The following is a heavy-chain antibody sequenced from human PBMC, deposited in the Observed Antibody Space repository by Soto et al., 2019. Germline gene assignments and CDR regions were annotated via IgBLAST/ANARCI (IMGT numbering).Heavy chain of an antibody. CDR3: ARETYNGYDYNYFDY. D-gene: IGHD5-12*01. V-gene: IGHV1-46*01. CDR1: GYTFTSYY. CDR2: INPSGGST. Sequence: SVKVSCKASGYTFTSYYMHWVRQAPGQGLEWMGIINPSGGSTSYAQKFQGRVTMTRDTSTSTVYMELSSLRSEDTAVYYCARETYNGYDYNYFDYWGQGTLVTVSS. J-gene: IGHJ4*02.